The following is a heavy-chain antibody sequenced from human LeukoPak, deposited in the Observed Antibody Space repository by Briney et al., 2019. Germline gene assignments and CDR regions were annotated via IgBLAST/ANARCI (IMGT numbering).Heavy chain of an antibody. CDR2: ISVYTGNT. D-gene: IGHD3-22*01. CDR3: ARRDYYDSSHGIADLLYLDY. J-gene: IGHJ4*02. CDR1: GYTFTGYY. Sequence: GASVKVSCKASGYTFTGYYMHWVRQAPGQGLEWMGWISVYTGNTKYAQKLQGRVTMTTDTSTRTAYMELRSLKSDDTAVYFCARRDYYDSSHGIADLLYLDYWGQGTLVTVSS. V-gene: IGHV1-18*04.